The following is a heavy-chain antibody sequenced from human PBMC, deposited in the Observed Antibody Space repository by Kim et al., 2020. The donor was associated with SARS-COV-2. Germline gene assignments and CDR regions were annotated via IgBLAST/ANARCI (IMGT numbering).Heavy chain of an antibody. CDR1: GYTFIGYY. CDR3: ARDWVPAGIVVGFDP. D-gene: IGHD2-2*02. V-gene: IGHV1-2*02. Sequence: ASVKVSCKASGYTFIGYYMHWVRQAPGQGLEWMGWINPNSGDTNYAQKFQGRVTMTRDTSSSTAYMELSRLRSDDTAVYYCARDWVPAGIVVGFDPWGQG. CDR2: INPNSGDT. J-gene: IGHJ5*02.